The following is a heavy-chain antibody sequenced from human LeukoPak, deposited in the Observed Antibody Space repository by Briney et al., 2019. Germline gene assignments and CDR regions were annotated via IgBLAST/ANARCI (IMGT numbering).Heavy chain of an antibody. J-gene: IGHJ4*02. Sequence: PGGSLRLSCAAFGFTVSSNYMSWVRQAPGKGLEWVSVIYSGGNTYYADSVKGRFTISRDNSQNTLYLQMNSLRVEDTAIYYCAKASSETNFDYWGQGTLVTVSS. CDR2: IYSGGNT. V-gene: IGHV3-66*01. CDR3: AKASSETNFDY. D-gene: IGHD2-2*01. CDR1: GFTVSSNY.